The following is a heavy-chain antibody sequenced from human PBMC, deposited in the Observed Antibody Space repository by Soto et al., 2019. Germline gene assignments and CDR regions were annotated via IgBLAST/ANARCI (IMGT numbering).Heavy chain of an antibody. CDR2: ISSSSSTI. V-gene: IGHV3-48*01. D-gene: IGHD2-2*01. Sequence: GGSLRLSCAASGFTFSSYSMNWVRQAPGKGLEWVSYISSSSSTIYYADSVKGRFTISRDNAKNSLYLQMNSLRAEDTAVYYYARDLAYCSSTSCYAEAFDIWGQGTMVTVSS. CDR1: GFTFSSYS. J-gene: IGHJ3*02. CDR3: ARDLAYCSSTSCYAEAFDI.